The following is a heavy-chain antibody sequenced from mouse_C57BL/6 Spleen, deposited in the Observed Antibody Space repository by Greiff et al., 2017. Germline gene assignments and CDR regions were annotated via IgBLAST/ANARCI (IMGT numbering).Heavy chain of an antibody. Sequence: QVQLQQPGAELVKPGASVKLSCKASGYTFTSYWMQWVKQRPGQGLEWIGEIDPSDSYTNYNQKFKGKATLTVDTSSSTAYMQLSSLTSEDSAVYDCARRGCNYYGSSYEDFDVWGTGTTVTVSS. CDR3: ARRGCNYYGSSYEDFDV. V-gene: IGHV1-50*01. D-gene: IGHD1-1*01. CDR2: IDPSDSYT. CDR1: GYTFTSYW. J-gene: IGHJ1*03.